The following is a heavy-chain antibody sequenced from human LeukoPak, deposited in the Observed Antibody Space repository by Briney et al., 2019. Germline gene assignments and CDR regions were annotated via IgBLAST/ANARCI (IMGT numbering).Heavy chain of an antibody. V-gene: IGHV1-8*03. Sequence: ASVKVSCKASGYTFTSYDINWVRQATGQGLEWMGWMNPNSGNTGYAQKFQGRVTITRNTSVSTAYMELSSLRSEDTAVYHCARGDLSSGYSPDYWGQGTLVTVSS. CDR1: GYTFTSYD. J-gene: IGHJ4*02. CDR3: ARGDLSSGYSPDY. D-gene: IGHD3-22*01. CDR2: MNPNSGNT.